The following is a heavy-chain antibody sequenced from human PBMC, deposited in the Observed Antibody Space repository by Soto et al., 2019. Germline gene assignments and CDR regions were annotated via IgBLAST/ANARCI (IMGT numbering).Heavy chain of an antibody. CDR2: LNAANGDI. CDR3: ARDQLGARGDY. Sequence: ASVRDSATASGYTFTSYGIHWVRQAPGQTLEWMVCLNAANGDIKSSPKVRGRATMTTDKSTSPAYMELRSLISDETAVYYCARDQLGARGDYWGQGPLVTVSS. D-gene: IGHD1-1*01. J-gene: IGHJ4*02. CDR1: GYTFTSYG. V-gene: IGHV1-3*01.